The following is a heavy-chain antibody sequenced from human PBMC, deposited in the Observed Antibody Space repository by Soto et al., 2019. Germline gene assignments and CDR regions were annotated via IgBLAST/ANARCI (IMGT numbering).Heavy chain of an antibody. D-gene: IGHD3-22*01. Sequence: SETLSLTCTVSGGSISSGGYYWSWIRQHPGKGLEWIGYIYYSGSTYYNPSLKSRVTISVDTSKNQFSLKLSSVTAADTAVYCCASWEGDYDIDAFDIWGQGTMVTVSS. CDR2: IYYSGST. CDR1: GGSISSGGYY. CDR3: ASWEGDYDIDAFDI. V-gene: IGHV4-31*03. J-gene: IGHJ3*02.